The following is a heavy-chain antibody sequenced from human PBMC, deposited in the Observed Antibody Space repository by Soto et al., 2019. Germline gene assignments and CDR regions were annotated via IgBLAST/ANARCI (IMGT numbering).Heavy chain of an antibody. D-gene: IGHD6-6*01. Sequence: QVQLQESGPGLVKPSQTLSLTCTVSGGSISSGGYYWSWIRQHPGKGLEWIGYIYYSGSTYYNPSLKSRVTISVDTSKNQFSLKLSSVTAADTAVYYCARDRVEYSSPYGMDVWGQGTTVTASS. CDR3: ARDRVEYSSPYGMDV. V-gene: IGHV4-31*03. J-gene: IGHJ6*02. CDR2: IYYSGST. CDR1: GGSISSGGYY.